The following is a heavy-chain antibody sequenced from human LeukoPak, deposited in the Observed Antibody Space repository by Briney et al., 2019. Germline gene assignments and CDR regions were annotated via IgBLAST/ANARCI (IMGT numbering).Heavy chain of an antibody. J-gene: IGHJ6*02. Sequence: ASVKVSCKASGNTFSNYGMNWVRQAAGQGLEWRGWISTKTGNPMYAQGFTGRFVFSLDTSVSTAYLQISSLKAEDTAVYYCARAPDYVESSENGMDVWGQGTTVIVSS. CDR3: ARAPDYVESSENGMDV. V-gene: IGHV7-4-1*02. CDR1: GNTFSNYG. D-gene: IGHD3-22*01. CDR2: ISTKTGNP.